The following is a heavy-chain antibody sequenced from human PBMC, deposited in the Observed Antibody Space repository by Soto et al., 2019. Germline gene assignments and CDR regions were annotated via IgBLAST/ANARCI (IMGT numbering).Heavy chain of an antibody. V-gene: IGHV1-69*13. CDR1: GGTFDMYA. D-gene: IGHD1-1*01. CDR2: IIPTFSIS. J-gene: IGHJ4*02. Sequence: SVKVSCKISGGTFDMYALNWVRQAPGQGLEWMGGIIPTFSISKYARRFQGRVTITADGSTSTNYLELSSLRSDDTALYYCANGPFTTTGTYFDYWGKGTQVTVSS. CDR3: ANGPFTTTGTYFDY.